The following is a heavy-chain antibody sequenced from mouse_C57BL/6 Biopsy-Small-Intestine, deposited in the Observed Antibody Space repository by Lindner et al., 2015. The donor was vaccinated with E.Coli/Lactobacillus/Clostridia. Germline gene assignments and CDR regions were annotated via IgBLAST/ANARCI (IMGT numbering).Heavy chain of an antibody. V-gene: IGHV1-59*01. J-gene: IGHJ4*01. Sequence: SVKVSCKASGYTFTSYYMQWVRQAPGQGLEWMGIITPTGGTTSYAQQFQGRVTMTRDTSTSTVYMELRSLRSDDTAVYYCARDGSEASSAFWGQGTLVTVSS. CDR2: ITPTGGTT. CDR3: ARDGSEASSAF. D-gene: IGHD1-1*01. CDR1: GYTFTSYY.